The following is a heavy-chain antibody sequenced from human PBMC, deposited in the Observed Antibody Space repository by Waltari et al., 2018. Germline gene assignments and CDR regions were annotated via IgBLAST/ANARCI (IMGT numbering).Heavy chain of an antibody. J-gene: IGHJ3*02. V-gene: IGHV3-7*01. Sequence: EVQLVESGGGLVKPGGSLRLSCAASGFTFSSYWMSWVRQAPGKGLEWVANIKQDGSEKYYVDSVKGRFTISRDNAKNSLYLQMNSLRAEDTAVYYCARDFDSGYANDAFDIWGQGTMVTVSS. CDR2: IKQDGSEK. D-gene: IGHD5-12*01. CDR3: ARDFDSGYANDAFDI. CDR1: GFTFSSYW.